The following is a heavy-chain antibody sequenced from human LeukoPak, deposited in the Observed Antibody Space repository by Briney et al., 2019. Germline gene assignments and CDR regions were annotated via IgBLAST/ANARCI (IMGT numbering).Heavy chain of an antibody. V-gene: IGHV3-23*01. J-gene: IGHJ4*02. CDR1: GFTFSSYA. CDR3: AKVWPRTYYDYVWAPQERVFDY. D-gene: IGHD3-16*01. CDR2: ISGSGGST. Sequence: GGSLRLSCAASGFTFSSYAMSWVRQAPGKGLEWVSAISGSGGSTYYAASVKGRFTISRDNSKNTLYLQMNSLRAEDTAVYYCAKVWPRTYYDYVWAPQERVFDYWGQGTLVTVSS.